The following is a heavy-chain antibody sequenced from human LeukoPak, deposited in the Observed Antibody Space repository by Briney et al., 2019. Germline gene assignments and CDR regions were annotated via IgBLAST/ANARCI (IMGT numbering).Heavy chain of an antibody. V-gene: IGHV3-21*01. CDR1: GFNFSSYS. CDR2: ISSSSSYI. Sequence: GGSLRLSCAASGFNFSSYSMNWVRQAPGKGLEWVSSISSSSSYIYYADSVKGRFTISRDNAKDSLYLQMNSLRAEDTAVYYCARDVWFGDKTKYYFDYWGQGTLVTVSS. D-gene: IGHD3-10*01. CDR3: ARDVWFGDKTKYYFDY. J-gene: IGHJ4*02.